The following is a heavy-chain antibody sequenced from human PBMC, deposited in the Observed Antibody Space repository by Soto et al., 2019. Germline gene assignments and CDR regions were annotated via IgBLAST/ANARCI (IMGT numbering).Heavy chain of an antibody. Sequence: SVKVSCKASGGTFSSYAISWVRQAPGQGLEWMGGIIPIFGTANYAQKFQGRVTITADESTSTAYKELSSLRSEDTAVYYCAARVRVGDYYYYGMDVWGQGTTVTVSS. CDR2: IIPIFGTA. V-gene: IGHV1-69*13. CDR1: GGTFSSYA. D-gene: IGHD3-10*01. J-gene: IGHJ6*02. CDR3: AARVRVGDYYYYGMDV.